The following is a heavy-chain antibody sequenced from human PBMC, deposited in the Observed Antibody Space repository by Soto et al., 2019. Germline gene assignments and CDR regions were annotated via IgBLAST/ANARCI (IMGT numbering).Heavy chain of an antibody. D-gene: IGHD6-13*01. CDR1: GGTFSSY. CDR2: IIPILGIA. J-gene: IGHJ4*02. CDR3: ANLATADTLDY. Sequence: QVQLVQSGAEVKKPGSSVKVSCKASGGTFSSYISWVRQASGQGLEWMGRIIPILGIANYAQKFQGKVTSTPDKSTSKPYIELSSLRSEDTPVYYCANLATADTLDYWGQGTLLTVSS. V-gene: IGHV1-69*02.